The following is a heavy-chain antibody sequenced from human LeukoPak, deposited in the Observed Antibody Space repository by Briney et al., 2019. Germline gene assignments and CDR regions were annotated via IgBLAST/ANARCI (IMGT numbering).Heavy chain of an antibody. J-gene: IGHJ6*02. CDR2: ISAYHGNT. V-gene: IGHV1-18*01. D-gene: IGHD3-3*01. Sequence: ASVKVSCKASGYTFTSYGISWVRQAPGQGLEWMGWISAYHGNTNYAQKLQGRVTMTTDTSTSTAYMELRSLRSDDTAVYYCAREALGFWSGPNYYYYGMDVWGQGTTVTVSS. CDR3: AREALGFWSGPNYYYYGMDV. CDR1: GYTFTSYG.